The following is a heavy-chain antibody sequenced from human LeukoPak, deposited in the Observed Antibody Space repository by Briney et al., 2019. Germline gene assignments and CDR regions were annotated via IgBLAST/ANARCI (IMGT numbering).Heavy chain of an antibody. CDR3: ATSRGSWPDYFDY. CDR1: GFNVSDNY. D-gene: IGHD6-13*01. Sequence: GGSLSLSCAVSGFNVSDNYMSWVRQAPGKGLEWVSLIYSGETTLYADSVKGRFTISRDISKNTLYLQMNSLRAEDTAVYYCATSRGSWPDYFDYWGQGTLVTVSS. CDR2: IYSGETT. V-gene: IGHV3-53*01. J-gene: IGHJ4*02.